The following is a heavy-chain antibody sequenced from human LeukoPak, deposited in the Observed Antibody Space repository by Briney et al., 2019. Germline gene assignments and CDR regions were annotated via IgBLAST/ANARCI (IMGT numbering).Heavy chain of an antibody. CDR3: ARDSSSGNYFYFDY. J-gene: IGHJ4*02. Sequence: GGSLRLTCAASGFTVSSNCMSWVRQAPGKGLEWVSVIYNDGMTYYADSVKGRFTISRDNSKNTLYLQMNSLRVEDTAVYYCARDSSSGNYFYFDYWGQGTLVTVSS. CDR2: IYNDGMT. D-gene: IGHD3-22*01. CDR1: GFTVSSNC. V-gene: IGHV3-53*01.